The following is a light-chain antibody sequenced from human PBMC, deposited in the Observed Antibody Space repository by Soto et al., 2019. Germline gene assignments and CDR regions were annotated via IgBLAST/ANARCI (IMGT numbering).Light chain of an antibody. V-gene: IGKV3-15*01. Sequence: IVMTQSPVTPSVSPGEGAALSCRASQSGASNLAWYQQRPGQAPRLLIYAASTRVTGIPARFSGSGSGTEFTLTISGLQPEDFAIYYCQQYDTWPLYTFGQGTKLEIK. CDR3: QQYDTWPLYT. CDR2: AAS. CDR1: QSGASN. J-gene: IGKJ2*01.